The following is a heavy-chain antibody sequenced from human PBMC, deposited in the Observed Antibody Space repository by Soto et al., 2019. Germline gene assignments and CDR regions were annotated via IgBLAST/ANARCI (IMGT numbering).Heavy chain of an antibody. V-gene: IGHV1-69*13. CDR2: IIRIFHTP. D-gene: IGHD5-12*01. J-gene: IGHJ4*02. CDR3: VHRRDGYNSAFFDY. CDR1: GGTFSSYA. Sequence: SVKVSCKASGGTFSSYAFSWVRQAPGQGLEWMGGIIRIFHTPTYAQKFQGRVTLTADESTSTAYMELISLRSDDTAVYYCVHRRDGYNSAFFDYWGQGTLVTVSS.